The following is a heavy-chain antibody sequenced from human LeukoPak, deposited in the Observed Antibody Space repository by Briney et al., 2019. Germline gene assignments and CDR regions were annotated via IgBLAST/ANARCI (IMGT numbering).Heavy chain of an antibody. D-gene: IGHD3-22*01. J-gene: IGHJ5*02. Sequence: GGSLRLFCAASGFPFSSYALHWVRQAPGKGMEWVAVISYDGSNKYYADSVKGRLPISRDNSKNTLYLQMNSLRAEDTAVYYCARDSDSSGPNWFDPWGQGTLVTVSS. V-gene: IGHV3-30-3*01. CDR2: ISYDGSNK. CDR3: ARDSDSSGPNWFDP. CDR1: GFPFSSYA.